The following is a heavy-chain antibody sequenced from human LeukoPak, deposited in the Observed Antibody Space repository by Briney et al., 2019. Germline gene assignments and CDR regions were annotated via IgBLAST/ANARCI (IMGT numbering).Heavy chain of an antibody. CDR2: ICHSGST. D-gene: IGHD3-22*01. CDR3: ARLDYYDSSGYRGDY. CDR1: GYSISSGYY. V-gene: IGHV4-38-2*01. J-gene: IGHJ4*02. Sequence: PSETLSLTCAVSGYSISSGYYWGWIRQPPGKGLEWIGSICHSGSTYYNPSLKSRVTISVDTSKNQFSLKLSSVTAADTAVYYCARLDYYDSSGYRGDYWGQGTLVTVSS.